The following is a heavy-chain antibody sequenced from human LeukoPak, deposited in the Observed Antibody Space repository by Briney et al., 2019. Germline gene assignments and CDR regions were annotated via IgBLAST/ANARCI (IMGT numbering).Heavy chain of an antibody. J-gene: IGHJ4*02. CDR1: GFTFSNYS. Sequence: GGSLRLSCAASGFTFSNYSINWVRQAPGKGLEWVSSISSSSSYIYYADSVKGRFTISRDNAKNSLYLQMNSLRAEDTAVYYCARDSGRYFDWLLKGGDYWGQGTLVTVSS. V-gene: IGHV3-21*01. D-gene: IGHD3-9*01. CDR3: ARDSGRYFDWLLKGGDY. CDR2: ISSSSSYI.